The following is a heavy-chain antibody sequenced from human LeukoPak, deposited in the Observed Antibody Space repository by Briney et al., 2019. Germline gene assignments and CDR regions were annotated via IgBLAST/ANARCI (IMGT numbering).Heavy chain of an antibody. CDR1: GFTFSSYW. CDR2: IKQDGSEK. CDR3: LKDDDHWKFDI. Sequence: GGSLRLSCTASGFTFSSYWMSWVRQAPGKGLEWVANIKQDGSEKAYVDSVKGRFTISRDNTKNSLYLQLNSLRVENTAFYYCLKDDDHWKFDIWGQGTMVTVSS. J-gene: IGHJ3*02. V-gene: IGHV3-7*03. D-gene: IGHD1-1*01.